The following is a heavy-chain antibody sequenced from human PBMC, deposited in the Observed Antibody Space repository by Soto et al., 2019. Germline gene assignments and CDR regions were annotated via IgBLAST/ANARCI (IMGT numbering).Heavy chain of an antibody. V-gene: IGHV3-21*01. Sequence: GGSLRLSCAASGFTFSSYSMNWVRQAPGKGLEWVSSISSSSSYIYYADSVKGRFTISRDNAKNSLYLQMNSLRAEDTAVYYCARDPPPIPYGDYEYYWGQGTLVTVSS. CDR1: GFTFSSYS. CDR2: ISSSSSYI. CDR3: ARDPPPIPYGDYEYY. J-gene: IGHJ4*02. D-gene: IGHD4-17*01.